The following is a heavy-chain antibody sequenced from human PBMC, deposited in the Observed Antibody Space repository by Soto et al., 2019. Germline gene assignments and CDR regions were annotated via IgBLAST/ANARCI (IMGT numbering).Heavy chain of an antibody. D-gene: IGHD5-18*01. CDR2: IYYSGST. Sequence: SSETLSLTCTVSGGSISSYCWSWIRQPPGKGLEWVGYIYYSGSTNYNPSLKSRVTISVDTSKNQFSLKLSSVTAADTAVYYCAGSDVDTAMTDYWGQGTLVTVSS. CDR3: AGSDVDTAMTDY. CDR1: GGSISSYC. J-gene: IGHJ4*02. V-gene: IGHV4-59*01.